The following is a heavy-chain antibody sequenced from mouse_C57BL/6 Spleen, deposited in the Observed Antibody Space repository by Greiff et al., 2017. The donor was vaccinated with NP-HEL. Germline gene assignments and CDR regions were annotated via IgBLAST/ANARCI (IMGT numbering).Heavy chain of an antibody. Sequence: QVQLQQPGAELVKPGASVKMSCKASGYTFTSYWITWVKQRPGQGLEWIGDIYPDSGSTNYNEKFKSKATLTVDTSSSTAYMQLSSLTSEDSAVYYCAREDYDYDRGYFDVWGTGTTVTVSS. J-gene: IGHJ1*03. CDR2: IYPDSGST. CDR1: GYTFTSYW. D-gene: IGHD2-4*01. CDR3: AREDYDYDRGYFDV. V-gene: IGHV1-55*01.